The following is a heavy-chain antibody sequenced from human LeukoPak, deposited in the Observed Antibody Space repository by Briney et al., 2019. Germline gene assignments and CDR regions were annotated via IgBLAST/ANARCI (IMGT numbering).Heavy chain of an antibody. CDR1: GPTFSSYA. D-gene: IGHD3-3*01. CDR2: ISGSGGST. CDR3: AKARADYDAFDY. V-gene: IGHV3-23*01. J-gene: IGHJ4*02. Sequence: RSLRLSCAASGPTFSSYAMSWVRQAPGKGHERVSAISGSGGSTYYADSVKGRSTISRDNSKNTLYLQMNSLRAEDTDVYYCAKARADYDAFDYWGQGTLVTVSS.